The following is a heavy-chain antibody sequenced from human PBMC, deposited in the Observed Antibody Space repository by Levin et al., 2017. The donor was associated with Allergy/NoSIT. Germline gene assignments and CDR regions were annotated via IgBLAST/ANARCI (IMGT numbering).Heavy chain of an antibody. Sequence: GESLKISCKGSGYSFTSYWIGWVRQMPGKGLEWMGIIYPGDSDTRYSPSFQGQVTISADKSISTAYLQWSSLKASDTAMYYCARPHVVTAGFYWYFDLWGRGTLVTVSS. V-gene: IGHV5-51*01. J-gene: IGHJ2*01. CDR3: ARPHVVTAGFYWYFDL. CDR2: IYPGDSDT. CDR1: GYSFTSYW. D-gene: IGHD1-14*01.